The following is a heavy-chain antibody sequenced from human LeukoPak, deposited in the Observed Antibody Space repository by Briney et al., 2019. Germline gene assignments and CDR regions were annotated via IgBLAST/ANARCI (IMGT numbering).Heavy chain of an antibody. V-gene: IGHV4-61*02. D-gene: IGHD4-17*01. CDR1: GGSISSGSFF. J-gene: IGHJ4*02. CDR3: ARARRATVSSFDY. CDR2: VSTSGAT. Sequence: PSETLSLTCTVSGGSISSGSFFWSWFRQPAGKGLEWIGRVSTSGATNYNPSLKSRVTISLDTSKNQFSLNLRSVTATDTAMYYCARARRATVSSFDYWGQGTLVTVSS.